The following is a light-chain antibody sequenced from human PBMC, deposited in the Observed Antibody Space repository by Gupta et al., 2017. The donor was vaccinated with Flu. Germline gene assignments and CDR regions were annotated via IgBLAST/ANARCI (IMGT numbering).Light chain of an antibody. Sequence: SPAPLPSSPGETATLSCRASQSLSNYLAWYQQKPGQATRLLIYDASNRATGIPARFSGSGSGTDFTLTISSLEPEDFAVYFWQQRNNWPSFGGGTKVEIK. V-gene: IGKV3-11*01. J-gene: IGKJ4*01. CDR1: QSLSNY. CDR2: DAS. CDR3: QQRNNWPS.